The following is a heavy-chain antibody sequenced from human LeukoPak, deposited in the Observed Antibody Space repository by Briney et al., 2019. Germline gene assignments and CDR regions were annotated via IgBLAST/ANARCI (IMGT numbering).Heavy chain of an antibody. CDR1: GYTFTGHF. V-gene: IGHV1-2*02. D-gene: IGHD2-15*01. CDR3: ARDCSGGSCYGDY. Sequence: ASVKVSRKASGYTFTGHFIHWVRLAPGRGLEWMGWINPNSGDTNYAQNFQGRVTMTRDTSISTAYMELSRLRSDDTAVYYCARDCSGGSCYGDYWGQGTLVTVSS. CDR2: INPNSGDT. J-gene: IGHJ4*02.